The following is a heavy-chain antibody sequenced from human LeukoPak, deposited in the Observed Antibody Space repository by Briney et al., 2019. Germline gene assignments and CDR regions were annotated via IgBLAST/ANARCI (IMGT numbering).Heavy chain of an antibody. J-gene: IGHJ6*03. CDR2: ISGSGGGT. D-gene: IGHD2-2*01. CDR1: GFTVSSNS. V-gene: IGHV3-23*01. Sequence: GGSLRLSCTVSGFTVSSNSMSWVRQAPGKGLEWVSSISGSGGGTYYADSVKGRFIISRDNSKNTLYLQMNSLRAEDTAVYYCAKRGCSGTSCYAGYYYMDVWGKGTTVTISS. CDR3: AKRGCSGTSCYAGYYYMDV.